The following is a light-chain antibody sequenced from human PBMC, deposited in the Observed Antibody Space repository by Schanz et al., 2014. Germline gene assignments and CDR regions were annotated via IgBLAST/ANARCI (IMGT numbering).Light chain of an antibody. J-gene: IGLJ1*01. CDR1: NSNIGNNY. V-gene: IGLV1-51*01. CDR3: QSYDSSLSGTSV. CDR2: DNN. Sequence: QSVLTQPPSVSAAPGQKVTISCSGSNSNIGNNYVSWYQQLPGTAPKLLIYDNNERPSGIPDRFSGSKSGTSASLAITGLQAEDEADYYCQSYDSSLSGTSVFGTGTKLTVL.